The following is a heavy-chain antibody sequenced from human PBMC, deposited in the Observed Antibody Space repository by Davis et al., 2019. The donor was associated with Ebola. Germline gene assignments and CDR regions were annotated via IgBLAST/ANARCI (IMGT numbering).Heavy chain of an antibody. CDR3: AREGNLYYYYYYMDV. V-gene: IGHV3-30-3*01. CDR1: GFTFSSYA. CDR2: ISYDGSNK. Sequence: PGGSLRLSCAASGFTFSSYAMHWVRQAPGKGLEWVAVISYDGSNKYYADSVKGRFTISRVNSKNTLYLQMNSLRAEDTAVYYCAREGNLYYYYYYMDVWGKGTTVTVSS. J-gene: IGHJ6*03. D-gene: IGHD1-14*01.